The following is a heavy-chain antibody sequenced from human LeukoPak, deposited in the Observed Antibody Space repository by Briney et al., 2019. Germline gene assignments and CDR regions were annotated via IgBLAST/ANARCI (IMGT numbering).Heavy chain of an antibody. CDR3: AKVGSGWYQIDY. D-gene: IGHD6-19*01. J-gene: IGHJ4*02. CDR1: GFPLSIFG. V-gene: IGHV3-30*02. Sequence: GGSPRPSCATAGFPLSIFGMHWVPQDPGKGLEGGAFIRYDGTSQYYADSVKGRFTISRDNSKNTLYLQMNSLRTEDTAVYYCAKVGSGWYQIDYWGQGTLVTVSS. CDR2: IRYDGTSQ.